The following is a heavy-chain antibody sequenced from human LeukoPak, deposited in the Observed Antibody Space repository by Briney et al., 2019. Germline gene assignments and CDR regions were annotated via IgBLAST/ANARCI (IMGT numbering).Heavy chain of an antibody. CDR1: GFTSSSYW. V-gene: IGHV3-74*01. CDR3: ARAYYYDGSGYFPYYFDY. Sequence: GGSLRLSCAASGFTSSSYWMHWVRQAPGKGLVWVSRINSDGSSTSYADSVKGRFTISRDNAKNTLYLQMNSLRAEDTAVYYCARAYYYDGSGYFPYYFDYWGQGTLVTVSS. CDR2: INSDGSST. J-gene: IGHJ4*02. D-gene: IGHD3-22*01.